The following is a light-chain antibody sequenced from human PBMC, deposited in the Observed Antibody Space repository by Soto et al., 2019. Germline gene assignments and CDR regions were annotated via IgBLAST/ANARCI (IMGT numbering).Light chain of an antibody. J-gene: IGKJ2*01. CDR1: HSINNY. V-gene: IGKV1-39*01. Sequence: IQMTQSPSSLSASVGDRVIITCRSDHSINNYLNWYQQRRGKVPKLLIYAASTLQSGVPSRFSGSGSGRVFTLTINSLQPEDFATYYCQQSYSTLGTFGRGTRVEI. CDR3: QQSYSTLGT. CDR2: AAS.